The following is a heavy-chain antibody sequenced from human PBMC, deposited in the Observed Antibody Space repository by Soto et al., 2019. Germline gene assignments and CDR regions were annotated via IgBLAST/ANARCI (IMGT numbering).Heavy chain of an antibody. CDR2: IYPGDSDT. J-gene: IGHJ4*02. V-gene: IGHV5-51*01. CDR1: GYSFTSYW. Sequence: GESLKISCKGSGYSFTSYWIGWVRQMPGKGLEWMGIIYPGDSDTRYSPSFQGQVTISADKSISTAYLQWRSLKASDTAMYYCARRPISRYFDWSAYLDYWGPGTFDTAYS. D-gene: IGHD3-9*01. CDR3: ARRPISRYFDWSAYLDY.